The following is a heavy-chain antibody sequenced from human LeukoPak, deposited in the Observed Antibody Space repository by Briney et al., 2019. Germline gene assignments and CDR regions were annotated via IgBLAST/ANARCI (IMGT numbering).Heavy chain of an antibody. Sequence: GGSLRLSCAASGFTFSSYSMNWVRQAPGKELERISSISSSSSYIYYADSVKGRFTISRDNAKNSLYLQMNSLRAEDTAVYYCARGLLFYYGSGSYYESGDNYYYYGMDVWGKGTTVTVSS. CDR3: ARGLLFYYGSGSYYESGDNYYYYGMDV. V-gene: IGHV3-21*01. CDR1: GFTFSSYS. CDR2: ISSSSSYI. J-gene: IGHJ6*04. D-gene: IGHD3-10*01.